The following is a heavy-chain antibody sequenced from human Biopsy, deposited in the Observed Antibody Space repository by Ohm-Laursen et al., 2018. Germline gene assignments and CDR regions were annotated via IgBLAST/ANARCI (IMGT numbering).Heavy chain of an antibody. J-gene: IGHJ6*02. CDR1: GFSSSSYS. D-gene: IGHD3-10*01. V-gene: IGHV3-21*01. CDR2: VTTTSSYI. Sequence: SLRLSCSASGFSSSSYSMSWVRQAPGKGLEWVSSVTTTSSYIYYADSVKGRFTISRDNAKNSLYLQMNSLRAGDTAVYYCARDRYYGSESYYSHYNMDVWGQGTTVSVSS. CDR3: ARDRYYGSESYYSHYNMDV.